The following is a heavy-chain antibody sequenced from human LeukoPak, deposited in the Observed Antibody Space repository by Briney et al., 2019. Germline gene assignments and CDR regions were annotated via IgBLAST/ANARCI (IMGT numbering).Heavy chain of an antibody. J-gene: IGHJ4*02. CDR3: ARDIRGKFKVGAEEG. CDR2: IKQDGSEK. Sequence: GGSLRLSCAASGFTFSSYWMSWVRQAPGKGLEWVANIKQDGSEKYYVDSVKGRFTISRDNAKNSLYLQMNSLRAEDTAVYYCARDIRGKFKVGAEEGWGQGTLVTVSS. D-gene: IGHD1-26*01. V-gene: IGHV3-7*01. CDR1: GFTFSSYW.